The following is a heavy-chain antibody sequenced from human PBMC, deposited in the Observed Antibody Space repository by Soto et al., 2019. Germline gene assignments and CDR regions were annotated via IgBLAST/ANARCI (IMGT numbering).Heavy chain of an antibody. V-gene: IGHV3-66*01. CDR2: IQSGGST. CDR1: GFTVSSKY. Sequence: EVQLVESGGGLVQPGGSLRLSCAASGFTVSSKYMSWVRQAPGKGLVGVSLIQSGGSTYYAGSVKGRFTISRDNSENALFLHMNSLRVEDTAVYYCTRDDGHCSGGRCYVVPMDVWGKGTTVTVAA. J-gene: IGHJ6*04. CDR3: TRDDGHCSGGRCYVVPMDV. D-gene: IGHD2-15*01.